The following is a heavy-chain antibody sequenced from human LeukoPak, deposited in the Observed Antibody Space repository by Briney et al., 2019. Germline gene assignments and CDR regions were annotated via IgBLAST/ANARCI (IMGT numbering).Heavy chain of an antibody. J-gene: IGHJ4*02. Sequence: SETLSLTCTVSGGSISSYYWSWIRQPPGKGLEWIGYIYYSGSTNYNPSLKSRVTISVDTSKNQSSLKLSSVTAADTAVYYCARAAYGSGWFLAFDYWGQGTLVTVSS. D-gene: IGHD6-19*01. CDR2: IYYSGST. CDR1: GGSISSYY. CDR3: ARAAYGSGWFLAFDY. V-gene: IGHV4-59*01.